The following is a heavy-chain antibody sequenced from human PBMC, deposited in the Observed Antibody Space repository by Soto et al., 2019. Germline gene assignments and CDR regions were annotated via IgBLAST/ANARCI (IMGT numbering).Heavy chain of an antibody. CDR2: INAGNGNT. CDR1: GYTFTSYA. D-gene: IGHD2-15*01. CDR3: ARVYCSGGSCYSIDY. J-gene: IGHJ4*02. Sequence: ASVKVSCKASGYTFTSYAMHWVRQAPGQRLEWMGWINAGNGNTKYSQKFQGRVTITRDTSASTAYMELSSLRSEDTAVYYCARVYCSGGSCYSIDYWGQGTLVTISS. V-gene: IGHV1-3*01.